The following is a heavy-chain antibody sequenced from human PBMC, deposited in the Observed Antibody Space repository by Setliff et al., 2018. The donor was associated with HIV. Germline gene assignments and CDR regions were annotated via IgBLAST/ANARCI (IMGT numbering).Heavy chain of an antibody. V-gene: IGHV3-48*01. CDR1: EFTLSSYS. J-gene: IGHJ6*03. CDR3: AKEISAAAGTVYMDV. Sequence: GGSLRLSCAASEFTLSSYSMNWVRQAPGKGLEWVSYISSSSSSTIYYADSVKGRFTISRDNAKNSLYLQMNSLRAEDTAVYYCAKEISAAAGTVYMDVWGKGTTVTVSS. D-gene: IGHD6-13*01. CDR2: ISSSSSSTI.